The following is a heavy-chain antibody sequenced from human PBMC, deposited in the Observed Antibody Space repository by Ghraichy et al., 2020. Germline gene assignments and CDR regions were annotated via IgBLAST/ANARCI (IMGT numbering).Heavy chain of an antibody. Sequence: GSLRLSCAASGFTFSSYGMHWVRQAPGKGLEWVAFIRYDGSNKYYADSVKGRFTISRDNSKNTLYLQMNSLRAEDTAVYYCAKSAYYYGSGSYRGIDYWGQGTLVTVSS. D-gene: IGHD3-10*01. CDR3: AKSAYYYGSGSYRGIDY. J-gene: IGHJ4*02. CDR1: GFTFSSYG. CDR2: IRYDGSNK. V-gene: IGHV3-30*02.